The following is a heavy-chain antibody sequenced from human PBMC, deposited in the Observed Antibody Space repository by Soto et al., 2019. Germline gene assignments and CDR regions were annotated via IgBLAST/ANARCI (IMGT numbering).Heavy chain of an antibody. CDR2: IYVTGAV. CDR3: ARLRIATNNYKWFDP. J-gene: IGHJ5*02. Sequence: PSETLSLTCRVSGAALNSGNDYWSWIRQVPGKGLEWIGHIYVTGAVDYNPSLRDRITISQDTSERQFSLNLRLVTAADTAVYYCARLRIATNNYKWFDPWGQGTLVTVSS. V-gene: IGHV4-31*03. D-gene: IGHD2-21*01. CDR1: GAALNSGNDY.